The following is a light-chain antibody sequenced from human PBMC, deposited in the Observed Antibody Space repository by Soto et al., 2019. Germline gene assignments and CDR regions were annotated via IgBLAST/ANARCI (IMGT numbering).Light chain of an antibody. J-gene: IGKJ5*01. CDR2: GAS. Sequence: EIVMTQSPATLSVSPGERATLSCRASQSVSANLAWYQQKPGQAPRLLIYGASSRAIGIPARFSGSGSGTDFTLTISSLQSEDFAVYYCQQYNKWATFGPGTRLEIK. CDR3: QQYNKWAT. V-gene: IGKV3-15*01. CDR1: QSVSAN.